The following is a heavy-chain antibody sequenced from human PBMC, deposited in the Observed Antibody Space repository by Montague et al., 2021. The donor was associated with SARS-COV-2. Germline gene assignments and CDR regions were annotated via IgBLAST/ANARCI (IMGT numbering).Heavy chain of an antibody. CDR2: IYYSGST. D-gene: IGHD2-8*01. CDR3: ARLLRSCSNGVCRTYYYYAMDV. Sequence: SETLSLTCTVSGGSISGYYWSWIRQSPGKGLEWIGYIYYSGSTKYNPFLASRVTVSVDRSKNQVSLELSSVTPADTAVYYCARLLRSCSNGVCRTYYYYAMDVWGQGTTVTVS. J-gene: IGHJ6*02. CDR1: GGSISGYY. V-gene: IGHV4-59*01.